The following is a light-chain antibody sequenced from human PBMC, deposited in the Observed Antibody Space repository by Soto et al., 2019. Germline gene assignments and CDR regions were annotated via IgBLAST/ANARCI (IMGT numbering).Light chain of an antibody. Sequence: QSVLTQPPSASGTPGQRVTLSCTGSSSNIGFNAVNWYQQLPGAAPPLLMHCKIQQRSGVPERCSGSTYGSYASLAIIGRRPADEADDYCAAWDDSRSGVVFGGGTKLTVL. CDR1: SSNIGFNA. V-gene: IGLV1-47*02. CDR2: CKI. J-gene: IGLJ3*02. CDR3: AAWDDSRSGVV.